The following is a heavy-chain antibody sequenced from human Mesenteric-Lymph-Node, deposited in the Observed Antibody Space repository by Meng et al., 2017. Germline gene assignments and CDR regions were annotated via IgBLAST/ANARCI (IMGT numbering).Heavy chain of an antibody. CDR3: ALIVGATIDY. D-gene: IGHD1-26*01. CDR1: GFTFSGYW. J-gene: IGHJ4*02. Sequence: GGSLRLSCAASGFTFSGYWMHWVRQAPGKGLVWVSRINGDGSSTTYADSVKGRFTISRDNSKNTLYLQMNSLRSEDTAVYYCALIVGATIDYWGQGTLVTVSS. CDR2: INGDGSST. V-gene: IGHV3-74*03.